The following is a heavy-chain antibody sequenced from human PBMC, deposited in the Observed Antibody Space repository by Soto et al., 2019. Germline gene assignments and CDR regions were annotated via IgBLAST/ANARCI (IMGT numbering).Heavy chain of an antibody. CDR1: GFTFSSYA. Sequence: QVQLVESGGGGVQPGRSLRLSCAASGFTFSSYAMHWVRQAPGKGLEWVAVISYDGSNKYYADSVKGRFTISRDNSKNTLYLQMNSLRAEDTAVYYCARGDIVLVPAAILGHFDYWGQGTRVTVSS. J-gene: IGHJ4*02. CDR3: ARGDIVLVPAAILGHFDY. D-gene: IGHD2-2*01. V-gene: IGHV3-30-3*01. CDR2: ISYDGSNK.